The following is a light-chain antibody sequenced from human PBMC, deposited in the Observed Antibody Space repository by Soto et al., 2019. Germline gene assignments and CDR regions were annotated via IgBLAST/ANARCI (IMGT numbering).Light chain of an antibody. CDR1: SSDVGSYNL. CDR2: EGN. J-gene: IGLJ3*02. V-gene: IGLV2-23*01. CDR3: CSYTGSSTS. Sequence: QSALPQPASVSGSPGQSITMSCAGASSDVGSYNLVSWYQQYPGKAPKLIIYEGNKRPSGVSNRFSVTGSGNTASLKISGLYAEEAADYYSCSYTGSSTSFVEGTK.